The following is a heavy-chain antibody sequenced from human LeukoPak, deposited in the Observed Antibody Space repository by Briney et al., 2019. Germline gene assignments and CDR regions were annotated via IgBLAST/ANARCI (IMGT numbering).Heavy chain of an antibody. V-gene: IGHV5-51*01. Sequence: GESLKISCQGSGFSFTNYWIGWVRPMPGKGLEWMGIIYPGDSDTRYSPSFQGQVTISVDKYISTAYLQWSSLKASDTAMYYCARSWVAGYGTVLDYWGQGTLVSVSS. CDR1: GFSFTNYW. J-gene: IGHJ4*02. D-gene: IGHD6-19*01. CDR2: IYPGDSDT. CDR3: ARSWVAGYGTVLDY.